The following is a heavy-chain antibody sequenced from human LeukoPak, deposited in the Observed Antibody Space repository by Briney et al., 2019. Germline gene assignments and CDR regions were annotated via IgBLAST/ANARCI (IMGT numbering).Heavy chain of an antibody. Sequence: GSSVKVSCKASGGTFSSYAISWVRQAPGQGLEWMGRIIPIFGTANYAQKFQGRVTITTDESTSTAYMELSSLRSEDTAVYYCAREPEAIRTPYYFDYWGQGTLVTVSS. CDR1: GGTFSSYA. CDR3: AREPEAIRTPYYFDY. CDR2: IIPIFGTA. J-gene: IGHJ4*02. D-gene: IGHD1-14*01. V-gene: IGHV1-69*05.